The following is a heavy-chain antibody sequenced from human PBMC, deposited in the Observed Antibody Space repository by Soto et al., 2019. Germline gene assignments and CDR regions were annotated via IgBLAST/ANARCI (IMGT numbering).Heavy chain of an antibody. CDR3: AREDLEGGYVP. Sequence: SETLSLTCTVSGGSISSSSYYWGWIRQPPGKGLEWIGYIYYSGSTNYNPSLKSRVTISVDTSKNQFSLKLSSVTAADTAVYYCAREDLEGGYVPWGQGTLVTVSS. CDR1: GGSISSSSYY. V-gene: IGHV4-61*01. J-gene: IGHJ5*02. D-gene: IGHD5-12*01. CDR2: IYYSGST.